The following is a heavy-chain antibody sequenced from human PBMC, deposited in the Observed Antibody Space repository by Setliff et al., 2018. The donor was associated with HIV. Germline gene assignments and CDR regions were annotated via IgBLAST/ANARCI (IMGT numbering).Heavy chain of an antibody. D-gene: IGHD3-10*01. J-gene: IGHJ4*02. CDR3: SRLYGSGHYFAFDF. CDR2: LYGHSST. CDR1: GDSISRSSYY. Sequence: PSETLSLTCTVSGDSISRSSYYWGWIRQPPGKGLEWIGSLYGHSSTYYTKSLRGRVTISADTSKNQFSLRLSSVTALDTAVYYCSRLYGSGHYFAFDFWGQGALVTVSS. V-gene: IGHV4-39*01.